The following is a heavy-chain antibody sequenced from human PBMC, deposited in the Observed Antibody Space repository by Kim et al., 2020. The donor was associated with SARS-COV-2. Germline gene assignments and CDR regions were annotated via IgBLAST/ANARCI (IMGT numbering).Heavy chain of an antibody. Sequence: GGSLRLSCAASGFSFSSRGIHWVRQAPGKGLEWVAVISNDETYQNYADSVRGRFTISRDNSKNTVDLQMNSLRVEDTAVYYFARAREKSFDYWGQGTLVTVSS. CDR3: ARAREKSFDY. V-gene: IGHV3-30*03. CDR2: ISNDETYQ. CDR1: GFSFSSRG. J-gene: IGHJ4*02.